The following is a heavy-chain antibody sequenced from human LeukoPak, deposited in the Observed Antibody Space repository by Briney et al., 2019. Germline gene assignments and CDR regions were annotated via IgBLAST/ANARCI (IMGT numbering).Heavy chain of an antibody. D-gene: IGHD6-19*01. CDR1: GYTFTSYD. CDR2: ISAYNGNT. Sequence: ASVKVSCKASGYTFTSYDINWVRQAPGQGLEWMGWISAYNGNTNYAQKLQGRVTMTTDTSTSTAYMELRSLRSDDTAVYYCARARSYRVAGGLDYWGQGTLVTVSS. CDR3: ARARSYRVAGGLDY. V-gene: IGHV1-18*01. J-gene: IGHJ4*02.